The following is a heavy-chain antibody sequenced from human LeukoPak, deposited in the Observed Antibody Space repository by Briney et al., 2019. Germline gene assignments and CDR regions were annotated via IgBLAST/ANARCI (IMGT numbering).Heavy chain of an antibody. CDR1: GFTFSGFA. CDR2: VSESGDRA. Sequence: PGGSLRLSRAASGFTFSGFAMNWVRQTPGTGLEWVSVVSESGDRAYYADSVQGRFTISRDNSKNTLYLQMNSLRVEDTAVYYCARDAGYWGQGTLVTVSS. J-gene: IGHJ4*02. CDR3: ARDAGY. V-gene: IGHV3-23*01.